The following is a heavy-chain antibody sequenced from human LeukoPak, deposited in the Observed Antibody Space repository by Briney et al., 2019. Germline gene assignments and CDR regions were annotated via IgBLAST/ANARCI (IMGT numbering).Heavy chain of an antibody. V-gene: IGHV1-2*06. CDR2: INPNSGGT. D-gene: IGHD6-13*01. Sequence: ASVKVSCKASGYTFTGYYMHWVRQAPGQGLEWMGRINPNSGGTNYAQKFQGRVTMTRDTSISTAYMELSRLRSDDTAVYYCAREEYSSSWYGLYYFDYWGQGTLVTVSS. J-gene: IGHJ4*02. CDR1: GYTFTGYY. CDR3: AREEYSSSWYGLYYFDY.